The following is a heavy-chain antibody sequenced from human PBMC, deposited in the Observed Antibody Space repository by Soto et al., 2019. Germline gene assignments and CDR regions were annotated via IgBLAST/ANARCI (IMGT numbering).Heavy chain of an antibody. CDR3: ARPSHYDSSGYFPEDDAFDL. D-gene: IGHD3-22*01. Sequence: PGGSLRLSCAASGFTFSSYEMNWVRQAPGKGLEWVSYISSSGSTIYYADSVKGRFTISRDNAKNSLYLQMNSLRAEDTAVYYCARPSHYDSSGYFPEDDAFDLWGQGTMVTVSS. J-gene: IGHJ3*01. CDR2: ISSSGSTI. V-gene: IGHV3-48*03. CDR1: GFTFSSYE.